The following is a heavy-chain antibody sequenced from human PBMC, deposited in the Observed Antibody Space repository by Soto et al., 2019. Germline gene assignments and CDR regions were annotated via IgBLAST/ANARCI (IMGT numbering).Heavy chain of an antibody. Sequence: GGSLRLSCAASGFTFSSYGMHWVRQAPGKGLEWVAVISYDGSNKYYADSVKGRFTISRDNSKNTLYLQMNSLRAEDTAVYYCAKDRTFDYWGQGTLVTVSS. J-gene: IGHJ4*02. V-gene: IGHV3-30*18. CDR3: AKDRTFDY. CDR1: GFTFSSYG. CDR2: ISYDGSNK.